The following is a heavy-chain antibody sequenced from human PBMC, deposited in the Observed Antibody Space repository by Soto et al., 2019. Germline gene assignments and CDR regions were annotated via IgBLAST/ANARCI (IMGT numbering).Heavy chain of an antibody. J-gene: IGHJ6*02. CDR3: AREDYYGSGIYYKDYGMDV. V-gene: IGHV3-33*01. Sequence: GGSLRLSCAASGFTFSSYGMHWVRQAPGKGLEWVAVIWYDGSNKYYADSVKGQFTISRDNSKNTLYLQMNSLRAEDTAVYYCAREDYYGSGIYYKDYGMDVWGQGTTVTVSS. D-gene: IGHD3-10*01. CDR2: IWYDGSNK. CDR1: GFTFSSYG.